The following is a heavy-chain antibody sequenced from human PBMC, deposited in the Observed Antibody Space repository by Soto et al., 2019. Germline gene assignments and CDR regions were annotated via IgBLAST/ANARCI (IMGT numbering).Heavy chain of an antibody. D-gene: IGHD3-22*01. V-gene: IGHV3-30-3*01. Sequence: QVQLVESGGGVVQPGRSLRLSCAASGFTFSSYAMHWVRQAPGKGLEWVAVISYDGSNKYYADSVKGRFTISRDNSKNTLDLQMNSLRAEDTAVYYCARCYGSGYYSGLFDYWGQGTLVTVSS. CDR3: ARCYGSGYYSGLFDY. CDR2: ISYDGSNK. CDR1: GFTFSSYA. J-gene: IGHJ4*02.